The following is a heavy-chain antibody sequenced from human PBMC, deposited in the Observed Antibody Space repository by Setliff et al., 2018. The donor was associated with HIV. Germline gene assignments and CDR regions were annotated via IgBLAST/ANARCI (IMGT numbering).Heavy chain of an antibody. D-gene: IGHD2-21*02. V-gene: IGHV4-39*07. J-gene: IGHJ1*01. CDR3: ASRGIVVVTMSMPDEFFVH. CDR1: GGSISSDNYY. CDR2: IFYTGST. Sequence: SETLSLTCIVSGGSISSDNYYWGWVRQPPGKGLEWIGSIFYTGSTDYNPSLRSRVTISIDTTKNQFYLKMSSVTAADTAVYYCASRGIVVVTMSMPDEFFVHWGHGTLVTVSS.